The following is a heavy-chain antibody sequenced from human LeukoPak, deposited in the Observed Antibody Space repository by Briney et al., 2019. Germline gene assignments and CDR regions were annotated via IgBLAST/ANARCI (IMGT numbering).Heavy chain of an antibody. D-gene: IGHD3-22*01. CDR1: GFTFSSYA. CDR2: ISSNGGST. J-gene: IGHJ3*02. Sequence: GGSLRLSCAASGFTFSSYAMHWVRQAPGKGLEYVSAISSNGGSTYYANSVKGRFTISRDNSKNTLYLQMNSLRAEDTAVYYCAKDYTMIVAVTSDAFDIWGQGTMVTVSS. CDR3: AKDYTMIVAVTSDAFDI. V-gene: IGHV3-64*01.